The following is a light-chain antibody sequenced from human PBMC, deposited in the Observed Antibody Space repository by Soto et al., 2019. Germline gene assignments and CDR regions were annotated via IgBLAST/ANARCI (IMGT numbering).Light chain of an antibody. CDR3: QQYNSYSPYT. Sequence: DIQMTQSPSTLSASVGDRVTITCRASQSISSWLAWYQQKPGKAPKLLIYKASSLESGVPSRFSGSGSGTELTLIISSLQPDDFATYYCQQYNSYSPYTFGQGTKLEIK. J-gene: IGKJ2*01. V-gene: IGKV1-5*03. CDR2: KAS. CDR1: QSISSW.